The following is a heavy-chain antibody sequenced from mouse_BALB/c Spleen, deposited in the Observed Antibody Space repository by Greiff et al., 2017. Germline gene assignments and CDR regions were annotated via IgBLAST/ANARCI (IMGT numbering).Heavy chain of an antibody. CDR2: IWAGGST. CDR3: AREGVYYDDYVN. J-gene: IGHJ3*01. D-gene: IGHD2-13*01. Sequence: VMLVESGPGLVAPSQSLSITCTVSGFSFTSYGVHWVRQPPGKGLEWLGVIWAGGSTNYNSAIMSRLSISKVNSKSQVFLKMNSLQTHDTAMYYCAREGVYYDDYVNWGQGTLVTVSA. CDR1: GFSFTSYG. V-gene: IGHV2-9*02.